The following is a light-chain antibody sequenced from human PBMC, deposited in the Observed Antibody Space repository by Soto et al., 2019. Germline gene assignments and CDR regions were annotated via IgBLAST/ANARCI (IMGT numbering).Light chain of an antibody. CDR3: KQYSNLHT. J-gene: IGKJ5*01. CDR2: DAS. V-gene: IGKV1-33*01. Sequence: DIQMTQSPSSLSASVGDRVTITCQASQNINNYLNWYQQKPGRAPKLLIYDASNLEAGVPSMFRGSGSGTDFTFTISRLQPEDIKTYYCKQYSNLHTFGQGKRMEIK. CDR1: QNINNY.